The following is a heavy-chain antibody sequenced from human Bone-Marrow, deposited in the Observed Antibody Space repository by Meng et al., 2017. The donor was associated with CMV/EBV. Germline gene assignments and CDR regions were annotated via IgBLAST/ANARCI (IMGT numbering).Heavy chain of an antibody. CDR3: SRLGSYTYYYYGLDV. D-gene: IGHD1-26*01. J-gene: IGHJ6*02. CDR2: IYSGGSAT. V-gene: IGHV3-23*03. CDR1: GFAFSTDA. Sequence: GGSLRLSCAASGFAFSTDAMTWVRQAPGKGLEWVSVIYSGGSATYHADSVKGRFHISRDNSKNMVYLQMNSLRADDTARYYGSRLGSYTYYYYGLDVWGQGTTVTVS.